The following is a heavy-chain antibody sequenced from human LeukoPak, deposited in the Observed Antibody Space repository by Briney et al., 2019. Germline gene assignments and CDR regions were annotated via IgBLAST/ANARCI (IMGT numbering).Heavy chain of an antibody. CDR2: ISYDGSNK. Sequence: PGGSLRLSCAASGFTFSSYGMHWVRQAPGKGLEWVAVISYDGSNKYYADSVKGRFTISRDNSKNTLYLQMNSLRAEDTAVYYCAKGAYSGYGNARTGTARHFDYWGQGTLVTVSS. V-gene: IGHV3-30*18. CDR3: AKGAYSGYGNARTGTARHFDY. J-gene: IGHJ4*02. D-gene: IGHD5-12*01. CDR1: GFTFSSYG.